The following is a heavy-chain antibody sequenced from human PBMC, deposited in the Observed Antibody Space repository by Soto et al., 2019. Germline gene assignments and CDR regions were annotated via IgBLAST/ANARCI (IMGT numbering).Heavy chain of an antibody. D-gene: IGHD2-2*01. V-gene: IGHV3-49*03. Sequence: PGGSLRLSCTASGFTFGDYAMSWFRQAPGKGLEWVGFIRSKAYGGTTEYAASVKGRFTISRDDSKSIAYLQMNSLKTEDTAVYYCTRLRVVPAAYYYYYGMDVWGQGTTVTVSS. J-gene: IGHJ6*02. CDR1: GFTFGDYA. CDR3: TRLRVVPAAYYYYYGMDV. CDR2: IRSKAYGGTT.